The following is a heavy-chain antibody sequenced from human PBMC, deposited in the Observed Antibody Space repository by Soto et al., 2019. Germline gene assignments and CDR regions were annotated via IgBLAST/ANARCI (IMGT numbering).Heavy chain of an antibody. V-gene: IGHV1-18*04. CDR3: ARGIVVVVAATEINWFDP. CDR1: GYTFTSYG. CDR2: ISAYNGNT. J-gene: IGHJ5*02. D-gene: IGHD2-15*01. Sequence: ASVQVSFKASGYTFTSYGISWVRQAPGQGLEWMGWISAYNGNTNYAQKLQGRVTMTTDTSTSTAYMELRSLRSDDTAVYYCARGIVVVVAATEINWFDPWGQGTLVTVSS.